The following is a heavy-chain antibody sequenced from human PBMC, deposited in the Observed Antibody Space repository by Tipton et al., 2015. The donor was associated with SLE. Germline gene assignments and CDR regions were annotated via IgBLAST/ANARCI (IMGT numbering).Heavy chain of an antibody. CDR1: GGSDSISSKY. Sequence: TLSLTCTVSGGSDSISSKYWAWIRQPPGKGREWIGSIHYTGTTTSYNSFLNSRVTMSVDTSKNRFSLRLTSVIAADTAVYYCARGYAFRSEWDYWGQGTLLTVSS. CDR3: ARGYAFRSEWDY. J-gene: IGHJ4*02. D-gene: IGHD3-3*01. V-gene: IGHV4-39*07. CDR2: IHYTGTTT.